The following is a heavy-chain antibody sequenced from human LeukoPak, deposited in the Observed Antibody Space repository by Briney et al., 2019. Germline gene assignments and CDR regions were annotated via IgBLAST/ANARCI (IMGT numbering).Heavy chain of an antibody. J-gene: IGHJ4*02. CDR2: ILFDASNK. Sequence: GRSLRLSCAASGFTFSTYGMHWVRQAPGKGLEWVAVILFDASNKYYADSVKGRFTISRDNSKNTLYLQMNSLRAEDTAVYYCAKPSKLGDFDYWGQGTLVTVSS. V-gene: IGHV3-30*18. CDR3: AKPSKLGDFDY. CDR1: GFTFSTYG. D-gene: IGHD7-27*01.